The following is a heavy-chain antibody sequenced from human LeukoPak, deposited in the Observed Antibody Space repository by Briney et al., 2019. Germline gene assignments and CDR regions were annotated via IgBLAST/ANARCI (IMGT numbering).Heavy chain of an antibody. V-gene: IGHV4-39*01. D-gene: IGHD3-3*01. CDR1: GGSISSSSYY. CDR2: IYYSGST. J-gene: IGHJ4*02. CDR3: ARSYDFWSGYYSFDY. Sequence: PSETLSLTCTVSGGSISSSSYYWGWIRQPPGKGREWIGSIYYSGSTYYNPSLKSRVTISVDTSKNQFSLKLSSVTAADTAVYYCARSYDFWSGYYSFDYWGQGTLVTVSS.